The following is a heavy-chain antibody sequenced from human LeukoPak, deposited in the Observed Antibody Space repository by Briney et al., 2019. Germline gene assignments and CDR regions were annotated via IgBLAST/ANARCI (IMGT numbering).Heavy chain of an antibody. Sequence: GGSLRVSCAASGFTFSSFSMNWGRQAPGKGLEWVSSISSTSRYIYYVDSLKGRFTISRDKDKNSVYLQITSLREADTAVYFSARESGSRSYSYYMDVRGKGTTVTVSS. CDR2: ISSTSRYI. CDR1: GFTFSSFS. CDR3: ARESGSRSYSYYMDV. D-gene: IGHD2-2*01. V-gene: IGHV3-21*01. J-gene: IGHJ6*03.